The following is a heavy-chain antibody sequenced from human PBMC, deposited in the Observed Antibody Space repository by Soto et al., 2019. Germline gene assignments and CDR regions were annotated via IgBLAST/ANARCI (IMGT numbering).Heavy chain of an antibody. Sequence: ELQLVESGGGVVRPGGSLRLSCAASGFTFDDFGMSWVREAPGKGLEWVAGINWNGGTIGYADSVKGRFTISRDNAKNSLYLQMSSLRAEDTALYYCARSNYYDDYWSPYDYWGQGTLVTVPS. CDR3: ARSNYYDDYWSPYDY. CDR2: INWNGGTI. J-gene: IGHJ4*02. CDR1: GFTFDDFG. V-gene: IGHV3-20*04. D-gene: IGHD3-3*01.